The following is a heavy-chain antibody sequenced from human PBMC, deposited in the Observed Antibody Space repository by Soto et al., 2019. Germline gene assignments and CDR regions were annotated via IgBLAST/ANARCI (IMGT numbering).Heavy chain of an antibody. J-gene: IGHJ4*02. CDR2: ISYDGSNK. D-gene: IGHD6-13*01. CDR1: GFTFSSYA. CDR3: ARGPLAAATIYYFDY. V-gene: IGHV3-30-3*01. Sequence: GGSLRLSCAASGFTFSSYAMHWVRQAPGKGLEWVAVISYDGSNKYYADSVKGRFTISRDNSKNTLYLQMNSLRAEDTAVYYCARGPLAAATIYYFDYWGQGTLVTVSS.